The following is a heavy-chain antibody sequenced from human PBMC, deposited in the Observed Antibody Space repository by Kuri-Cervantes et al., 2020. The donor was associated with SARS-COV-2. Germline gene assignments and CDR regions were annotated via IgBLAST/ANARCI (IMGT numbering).Heavy chain of an antibody. J-gene: IGHJ4*02. CDR3: ARQSVVASDD. V-gene: IGHV4-39*01. CDR1: GGSISSSSYY. D-gene: IGHD2-15*01. Sequence: ESLKISCTVSGGSISSSSYYWGWIRQPPGKGLEWIGSIYYSGSTYYNPYLKSRVTISVDTSKNQFSLKLSSVTAADPAVYYCARQSVVASDDWGQGTPVTVSS. CDR2: IYYSGST.